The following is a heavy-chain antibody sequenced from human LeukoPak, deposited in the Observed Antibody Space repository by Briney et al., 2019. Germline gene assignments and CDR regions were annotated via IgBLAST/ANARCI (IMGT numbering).Heavy chain of an antibody. CDR2: ISAYNGNT. CDR3: ARSPGDCSGGSCARIDP. CDR1: GYTFTSYG. V-gene: IGHV1-18*01. J-gene: IGHJ5*02. Sequence: GASVKVSCKASGYTFTSYGISWVRQAPGQGLEWMEWISAYNGNTNYAQKPQGRVTMTTDTSTSTAYMELRSLRSDDTAVYYCARSPGDCSGGSCARIDPWGQGTLVTVSS. D-gene: IGHD2-15*01.